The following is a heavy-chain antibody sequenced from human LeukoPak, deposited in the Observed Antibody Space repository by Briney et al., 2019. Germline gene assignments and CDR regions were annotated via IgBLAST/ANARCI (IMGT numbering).Heavy chain of an antibody. D-gene: IGHD5-12*01. CDR3: AAPVGSGYDGADY. CDR2: IKQDGSEK. Sequence: GGSLRLSCAASGFTFSSYWMSWVRQAPGKGLEWVANIKQDGSEKYYVDSVKGRFTISRDNAKNSLYLQMNSLRAEDTAVYYCAAPVGSGYDGADYWGQGTLVTVSS. J-gene: IGHJ4*02. V-gene: IGHV3-7*01. CDR1: GFTFSSYW.